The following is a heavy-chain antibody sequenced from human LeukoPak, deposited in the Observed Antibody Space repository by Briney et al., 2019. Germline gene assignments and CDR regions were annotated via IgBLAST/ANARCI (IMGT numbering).Heavy chain of an antibody. CDR3: ARDSSAYYTFDI. Sequence: PGGSLRLSCAASGFTFTSYSMNWVRQAPGKEPEWVSSVSSSSDYIYYADSVKGRFTISRDNAKNSLYLQMNSLRAEDTAVYYCARDSSAYYTFDIWGQGTMVTVSS. CDR2: VSSSSDYI. CDR1: GFTFTSYS. V-gene: IGHV3-21*01. J-gene: IGHJ3*02. D-gene: IGHD3-22*01.